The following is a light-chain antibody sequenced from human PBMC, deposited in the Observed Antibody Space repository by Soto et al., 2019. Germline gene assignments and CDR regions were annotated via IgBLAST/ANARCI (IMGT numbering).Light chain of an antibody. CDR1: SGHSSYA. V-gene: IGLV4-69*01. CDR2: LKSDGSH. J-gene: IGLJ1*01. Sequence: QLVLTQSPSASASLGASVKLTCTLSSGHSSYAIAWHQQQPETGPRYLMKLKSDGSHSKGDGIPDRFSGSSSGAERYLFISSRQYEDEADYFCQTWGTGIHVFGTGTKVTVL. CDR3: QTWGTGIHV.